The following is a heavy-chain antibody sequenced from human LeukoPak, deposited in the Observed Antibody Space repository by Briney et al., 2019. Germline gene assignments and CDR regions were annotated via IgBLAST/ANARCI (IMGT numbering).Heavy chain of an antibody. V-gene: IGHV1-8*01. Sequence: ASVKVSCKASGYTFTSYDINWVRQATGQGLEWMGWMNPNSGNTGYAQKFQGRDTMTRNTSISTAYMELSSLRSEDTAMYYCARGRRAYCGGDCYPYNWFDPWGQGTLVTVSS. CDR2: MNPNSGNT. D-gene: IGHD2-21*02. CDR3: ARGRRAYCGGDCYPYNWFDP. CDR1: GYTFTSYD. J-gene: IGHJ5*02.